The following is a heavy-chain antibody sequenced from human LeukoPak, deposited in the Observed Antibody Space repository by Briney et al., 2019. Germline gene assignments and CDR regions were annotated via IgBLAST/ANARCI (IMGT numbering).Heavy chain of an antibody. CDR3: ARDHKVGSGYYYMDV. D-gene: IGHD6-19*01. CDR1: GFTFSSYS. V-gene: IGHV3-21*01. Sequence: GGSLRLSCAASGFTFSSYSMNWVRQAPGKGLEWVSSISSSSSYIYYADSVKGRFTISRDNAKNTLYLQMNSLRAEDTAVYYCARDHKVGSGYYYMDVWGKGTTVTVSS. J-gene: IGHJ6*03. CDR2: ISSSSSYI.